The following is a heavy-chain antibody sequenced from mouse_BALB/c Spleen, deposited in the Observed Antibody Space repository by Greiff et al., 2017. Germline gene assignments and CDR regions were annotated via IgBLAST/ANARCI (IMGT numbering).Heavy chain of an antibody. D-gene: IGHD2-12*01. CDR1: GYSITSDYA. CDR2: ISYSGST. Sequence: EVQLQQSGPGLVKPSQSLSLTCTVTGYSITSDYAWNWIRQFPGNKLEWMGYISYSGSTSYNPSLKSRISITRDTSKNQFFLQLNSVTTEDTATYYCAGLRRYYAMDYWGQGTSVTVSS. V-gene: IGHV3-2*02. J-gene: IGHJ4*01. CDR3: AGLRRYYAMDY.